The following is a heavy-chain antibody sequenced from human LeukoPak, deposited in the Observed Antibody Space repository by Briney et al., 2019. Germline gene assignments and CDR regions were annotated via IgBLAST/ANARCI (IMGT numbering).Heavy chain of an antibody. D-gene: IGHD2-2*01. Sequence: KPSETLSLTCTVSRASISPYYWTWIRQPAGKGLEWIGHVHTSGSTNYNPSLKSQVTMSIDTSTNQFSLKLSSVTAADTAVYYCAGTSIVVVPDDWFDPWGQGTLVTVSS. CDR2: VHTSGST. V-gene: IGHV4-4*07. CDR3: AGTSIVVVPDDWFDP. J-gene: IGHJ5*02. CDR1: RASISPYY.